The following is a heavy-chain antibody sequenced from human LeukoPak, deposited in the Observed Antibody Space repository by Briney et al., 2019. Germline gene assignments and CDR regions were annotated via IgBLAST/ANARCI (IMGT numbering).Heavy chain of an antibody. CDR1: GGSFSGYY. Sequence: SETLSLTCAVYGGSFSGYYWSWIRQPPGKGLEWIGEINHSGSTNYNPSLKSRVTISVDTSKNQFSLKLSSVTAADTAVYYCARGFPDIVVVPAAIRHDAVDIWGQGTMVTVSS. CDR2: INHSGST. CDR3: ARGFPDIVVVPAAIRHDAVDI. V-gene: IGHV4-34*01. J-gene: IGHJ3*02. D-gene: IGHD2-2*02.